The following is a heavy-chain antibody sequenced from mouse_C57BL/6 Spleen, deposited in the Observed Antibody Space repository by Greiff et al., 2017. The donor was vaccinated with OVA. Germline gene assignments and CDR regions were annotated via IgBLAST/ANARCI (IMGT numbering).Heavy chain of an antibody. CDR1: GYTFTSYW. CDR3: ARCEAYYGNLYAMDY. Sequence: VQLQQPGAELVKPGASVKMSCKASGYTFTSYWITWVKQRPGQGLEWIGDIYPGSGSTNYNEKFKSKATLTVDTSSSTAYMQLSSLTSEDSAVYYEARCEAYYGNLYAMDYWGQGTSVTVSS. D-gene: IGHD2-10*01. CDR2: IYPGSGST. V-gene: IGHV1-55*01. J-gene: IGHJ4*01.